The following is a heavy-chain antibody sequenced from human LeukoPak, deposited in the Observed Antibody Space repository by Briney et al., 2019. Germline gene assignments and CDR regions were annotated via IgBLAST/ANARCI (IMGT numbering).Heavy chain of an antibody. CDR3: AREGGGDLNWFDP. V-gene: IGHV3-11*01. Sequence: GSLRLSCAASGFTFSDYYMSWIRQAPGKGLEWVSYISSSGSSIYYADSVKGRFTVSRDNAKNSLYLQMNSLRVEDTAVYYCAREGGGDLNWFDPWGQGTLVTVSS. J-gene: IGHJ5*02. CDR1: GFTFSDYY. D-gene: IGHD2-21*02. CDR2: ISSSGSSI.